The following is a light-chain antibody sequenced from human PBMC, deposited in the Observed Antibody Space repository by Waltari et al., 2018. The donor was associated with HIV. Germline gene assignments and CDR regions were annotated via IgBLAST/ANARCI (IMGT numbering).Light chain of an antibody. CDR2: DVY. CDR3: SSYAGSKNRVV. Sequence: QSALTQSPSASGSPGQAVTISCTATSSDIGSYDYVSWYTPHPGKPPNPLIYDVYKRHSGVPDRFSGSKSGNTASLTVSGIQTEDEATYDCSSYAGSKNRVVFGGGTFLTVL. J-gene: IGLJ2*01. CDR1: SSDIGSYDY. V-gene: IGLV2-8*01.